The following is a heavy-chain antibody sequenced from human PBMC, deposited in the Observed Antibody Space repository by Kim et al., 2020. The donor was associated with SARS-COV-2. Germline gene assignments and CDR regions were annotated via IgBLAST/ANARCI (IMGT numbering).Heavy chain of an antibody. V-gene: IGHV3-23*01. CDR3: AKSPPREVRGV. CDR2: VSGSGGST. J-gene: IGHJ4*02. D-gene: IGHD3-10*01. CDR1: GFTFSSYA. Sequence: GGSLRLSCAASGFTFSSYAMSWVRQAPGKGLEWVSAVSGSGGSTYYADSVKGRFTISGDNSKNTLYLQMNSLRAEDTVVYYCAKSPPREVRGVWGQGTLVTVSS.